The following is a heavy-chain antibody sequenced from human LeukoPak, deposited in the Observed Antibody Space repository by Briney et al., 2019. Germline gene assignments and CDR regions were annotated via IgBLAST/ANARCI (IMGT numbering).Heavy chain of an antibody. Sequence: SETLSLTCAVYGGSFSGYYWSWVRQPPGKGLEWIGEINHSGSTIYNPSLKSRVTLSVDTSKNQFSLKLSSVTAADTAVYYCARDLPYCSGGSCYSHYHYMDVWGKGTTVTVSS. J-gene: IGHJ6*03. CDR1: GGSFSGYY. CDR2: INHSGST. D-gene: IGHD2-15*01. CDR3: ARDLPYCSGGSCYSHYHYMDV. V-gene: IGHV4-34*01.